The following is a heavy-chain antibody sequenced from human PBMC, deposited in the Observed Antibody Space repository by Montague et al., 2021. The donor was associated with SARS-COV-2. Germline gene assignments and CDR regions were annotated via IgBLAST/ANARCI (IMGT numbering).Heavy chain of an antibody. CDR1: GGSVRSSNDC. CDR3: ARGPKMYGELADY. D-gene: IGHD4-17*01. J-gene: IGHJ4*02. Sequence: SETLSLTCTVSGGSVRSSNDCWGWIRQPPGKGLEWIANFYYSGNTYYNPSLKSRVTISVDTSNNQFSLKLGSVTAADTAVYYCARGPKMYGELADYWGQGTLVTASS. V-gene: IGHV4-39*01. CDR2: FYYSGNT.